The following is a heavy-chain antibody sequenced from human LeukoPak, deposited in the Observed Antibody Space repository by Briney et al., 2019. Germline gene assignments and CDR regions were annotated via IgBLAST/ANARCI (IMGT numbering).Heavy chain of an antibody. J-gene: IGHJ5*02. CDR3: ARARNILRLFDWPT. D-gene: IGHD3-9*01. Sequence: GASVKVSCKAPGGTFSSYAISWVRQAPGQGLEWMGGITPIFDTSNYAQKFKDRVTITTDESTKTAYMELSSLSSEDTAVYYCARARNILRLFDWPTWGQGTLVTVSS. CDR1: GGTFSSYA. CDR2: ITPIFDTS. V-gene: IGHV1-69*05.